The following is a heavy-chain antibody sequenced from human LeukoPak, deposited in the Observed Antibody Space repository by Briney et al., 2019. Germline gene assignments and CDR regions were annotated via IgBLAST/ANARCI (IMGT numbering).Heavy chain of an antibody. V-gene: IGHV4-4*02. D-gene: IGHD3-22*01. Sequence: PSGTLSLTCAVSGGSISSSNWWSWVRQPPGEGLEWIGEIYHSGSTNYNPSLKSRVTISVDKSKNQFSLKLSSVTAADTAVYYCARVDYYDSSGYYGYYFDYWGQGTLDTVSS. CDR3: ARVDYYDSSGYYGYYFDY. CDR1: GGSISSSNW. CDR2: IYHSGST. J-gene: IGHJ4*02.